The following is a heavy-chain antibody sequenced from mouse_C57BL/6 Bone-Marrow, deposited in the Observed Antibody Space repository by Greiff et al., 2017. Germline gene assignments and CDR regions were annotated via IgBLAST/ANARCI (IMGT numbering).Heavy chain of an antibody. Sequence: EVKLMESGGDLVKPGGSLKLSCAASGFTFSSYGLSWVRQTPDKRLEWVATISSGGSYTYYPDSVKGRFTISRDNAKNTLYLQMSSLKSEDTAMYYCARRGVVATPYWYFDVWGRGTTVTVSS. D-gene: IGHD1-1*01. J-gene: IGHJ1*03. CDR3: ARRGVVATPYWYFDV. V-gene: IGHV5-6*02. CDR2: ISSGGSYT. CDR1: GFTFSSYG.